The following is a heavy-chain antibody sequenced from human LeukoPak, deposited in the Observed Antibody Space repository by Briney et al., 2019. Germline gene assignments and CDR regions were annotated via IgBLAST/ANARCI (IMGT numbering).Heavy chain of an antibody. CDR1: GYTFTSYD. Sequence: GASVKVSCKASGYTFTSYDINWVRQATGQGLEWMGWMNPNGGNTGYAQKFQGRVTMTRNTSISTAYMELSSLRSEDMAVYYCARDLIRYSYGYQYYFDYWGQGTLVTVSS. V-gene: IGHV1-8*01. D-gene: IGHD5-18*01. CDR2: MNPNGGNT. CDR3: ARDLIRYSYGYQYYFDY. J-gene: IGHJ4*02.